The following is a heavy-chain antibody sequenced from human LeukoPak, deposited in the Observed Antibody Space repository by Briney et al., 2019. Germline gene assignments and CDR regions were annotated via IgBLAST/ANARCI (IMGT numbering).Heavy chain of an antibody. D-gene: IGHD6-13*01. CDR2: TYYSGST. Sequence: PSETLSLTCTVSGGSINSGDYYWSWIHQHPGKGLEWIGYTYYSGSTYDNPSLRSRVTISVDRSKNQFSLKLSSVTAADTAVYYCARYSIAAPSLDYWGQGTLVTVSS. CDR3: ARYSIAAPSLDY. V-gene: IGHV4-31*03. J-gene: IGHJ4*02. CDR1: GGSINSGDYY.